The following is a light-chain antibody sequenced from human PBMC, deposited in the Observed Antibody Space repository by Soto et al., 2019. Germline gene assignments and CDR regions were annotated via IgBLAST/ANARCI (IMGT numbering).Light chain of an antibody. J-gene: IGLJ1*01. V-gene: IGLV2-14*01. CDR2: EVS. Sequence: QSALTQPASVSGSPGQSITISCTGTSGDVGVYKFVSWYQQHPGKAPKLIIYEVSNRPSGVSSRFSGSMSDNTASLTISGLQAEDEADYYCGSYTGTIYVFGTGTKVTVL. CDR3: GSYTGTIYV. CDR1: SGDVGVYKF.